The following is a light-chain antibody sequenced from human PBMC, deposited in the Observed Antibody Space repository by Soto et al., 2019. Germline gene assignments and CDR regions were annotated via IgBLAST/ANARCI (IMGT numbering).Light chain of an antibody. CDR2: GAS. V-gene: IGKV3-20*01. J-gene: IGKJ1*01. CDR3: QQYGSSPWT. CDR1: QSVNSN. Sequence: ETVMTQSPATLSVTPGERATLSCRASQSVNSNLAWYQQKPGQAPRLLIYGASSRATGIPDRFSGSGSGTDFTLTISRLEPEDFAVYYCQQYGSSPWTFGQGTKVDI.